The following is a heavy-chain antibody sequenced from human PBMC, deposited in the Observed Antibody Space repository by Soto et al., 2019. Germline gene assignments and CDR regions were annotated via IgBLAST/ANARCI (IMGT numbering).Heavy chain of an antibody. D-gene: IGHD3-10*01. CDR2: FDPEDGET. CDR1: GYTLTELS. CDR3: AKVDRYGSGSYYVDY. Sequence: ASVKVSCKVSGYTLTELSMHWVRQAPGKGLEWMGGFDPEDGETIYAQKFQGRVTMTEDTSTDTAYMELNSLRAEDTAVYYCAKVDRYGSGSYYVDYWGQGTLVTV. J-gene: IGHJ4*02. V-gene: IGHV1-24*01.